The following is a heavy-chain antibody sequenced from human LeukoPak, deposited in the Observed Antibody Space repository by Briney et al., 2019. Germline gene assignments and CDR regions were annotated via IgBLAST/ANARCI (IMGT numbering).Heavy chain of an antibody. V-gene: IGHV3-30*18. D-gene: IGHD1/OR15-1a*01. CDR3: AKINNNDDY. CDR2: ISPHGDIE. CDR1: GFTFTTFG. J-gene: IGHJ4*02. Sequence: GRSLRLSCAASGFTFTTFGIHWVRQAPGKGLEWVAAISPHGDIEYYTDSVKGRFTISRDNSKNMIYLQMNSLRGEDSAVCYCAKINNNDDYWGQGNLVTVSS.